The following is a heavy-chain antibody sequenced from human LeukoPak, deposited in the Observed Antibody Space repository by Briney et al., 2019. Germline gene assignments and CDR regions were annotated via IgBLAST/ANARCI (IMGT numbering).Heavy chain of an antibody. CDR1: GGTFSNYA. D-gene: IGHD5-12*01. CDR2: IIPMFGTA. Sequence: SVKVSCKASGGTFSNYAISWVRQAPGQGLEWMGGIIPMFGTANYAQKFQGRVTITADKSTNTAYMELSSLRSEDTAVYYCAARPPYSGYEDGDYWGQGTLVTVSS. J-gene: IGHJ4*02. V-gene: IGHV1-69*06. CDR3: AARPPYSGYEDGDY.